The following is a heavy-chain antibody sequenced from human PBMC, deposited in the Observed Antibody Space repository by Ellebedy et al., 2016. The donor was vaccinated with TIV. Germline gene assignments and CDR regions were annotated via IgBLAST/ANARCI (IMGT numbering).Heavy chain of an antibody. D-gene: IGHD2-15*01. V-gene: IGHV4-34*01. J-gene: IGHJ6*02. Sequence: SETLSLXXAVYGGSFSGYYWSWIRQPPGKGLEWIGEINHSGSTNYNPSLKSRVTISVDTSKNQFSLKLSSVTAADTAVYYCARAVVVAGLLYYYYGMDVWGQGTTVTASS. CDR3: ARAVVVAGLLYYYYGMDV. CDR1: GGSFSGYY. CDR2: INHSGST.